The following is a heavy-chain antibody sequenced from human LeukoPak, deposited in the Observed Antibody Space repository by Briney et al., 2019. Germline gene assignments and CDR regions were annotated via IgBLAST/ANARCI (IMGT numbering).Heavy chain of an antibody. CDR3: ARGYCSGGSCYSLDDY. V-gene: IGHV1-69*06. J-gene: IGHJ4*02. CDR1: LGTFSSYA. CDR2: IIPIFGTA. Sequence: SVKVSCKSSLGTFSSYAISWVRQAPGQGLEWMGRIIPIFGTANYAQKFQGRVTITADKSTSTAYMELSSLRSEDTAVYYCARGYCSGGSCYSLDDYWGQGTLVTVSS. D-gene: IGHD2-15*01.